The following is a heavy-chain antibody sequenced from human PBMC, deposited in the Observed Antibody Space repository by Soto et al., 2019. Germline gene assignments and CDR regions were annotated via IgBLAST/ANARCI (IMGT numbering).Heavy chain of an antibody. D-gene: IGHD3-9*01. J-gene: IGHJ5*02. V-gene: IGHV4-31*03. CDR2: IYYSGTA. CDR3: ARAFSTDFDWFPNNWFDP. CDR1: GDSISSGRYY. Sequence: TLSLTCNVSGDSISSGRYYWSWIRQHPEKGLEWIGYIYYSGTAQYSPSFKSRITMSVDTSKSQFSLKMTSLTAADTAIYYCARAFSTDFDWFPNNWFDPWGQGTLVTVSS.